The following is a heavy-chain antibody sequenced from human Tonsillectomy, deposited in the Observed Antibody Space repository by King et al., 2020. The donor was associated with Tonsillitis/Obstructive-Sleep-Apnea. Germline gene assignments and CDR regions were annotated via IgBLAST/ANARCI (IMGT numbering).Heavy chain of an antibody. Sequence: VQLVESGGGLVQPGGSLRLSCAASGFTFSTYGMSWVRQAPGKGPEWVSVISGSGKSTYYSDSVKGRFTISRDNSKNTLYLQMNSLRTEDTAVYYCAKDHRGGRYCSGNSCPTFGMDVWGQGTTVTVSS. D-gene: IGHD2-15*01. CDR2: ISGSGKST. CDR3: AKDHRGGRYCSGNSCPTFGMDV. V-gene: IGHV3-23*04. J-gene: IGHJ6*02. CDR1: GFTFSTYG.